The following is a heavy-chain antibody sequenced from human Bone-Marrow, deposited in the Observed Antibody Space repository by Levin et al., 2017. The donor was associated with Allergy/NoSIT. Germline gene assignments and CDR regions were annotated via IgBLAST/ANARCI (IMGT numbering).Heavy chain of an antibody. CDR2: IYHSGST. D-gene: IGHD2-2*01. J-gene: IGHJ5*02. CDR1: GGSISSSNW. Sequence: SETLSLTCAVSGGSISSSNWWSWVRQPPGKGLEWIGEIYHSGSTNYNPSLKSRVTISVDKSKNQFSLKLSSVTAADTAVYYCAREHVVVPAAISWFDPWGQGTLVTVSS. V-gene: IGHV4-4*02. CDR3: AREHVVVPAAISWFDP.